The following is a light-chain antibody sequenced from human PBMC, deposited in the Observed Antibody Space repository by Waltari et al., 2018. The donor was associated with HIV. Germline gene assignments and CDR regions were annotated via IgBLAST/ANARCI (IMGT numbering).Light chain of an antibody. Sequence: QSVLTQPPSVSGAPGQTVTISCTGSRSNIGAGYDIHWYQHLPGSAPKLLIYGNTNRPSGVPDRFSGSQSGTAASLVITGLQAEDEADYYCQSYDRSLSGGVFGGGTRLTVL. CDR1: RSNIGAGYD. CDR3: QSYDRSLSGGV. CDR2: GNT. J-gene: IGLJ7*01. V-gene: IGLV1-40*01.